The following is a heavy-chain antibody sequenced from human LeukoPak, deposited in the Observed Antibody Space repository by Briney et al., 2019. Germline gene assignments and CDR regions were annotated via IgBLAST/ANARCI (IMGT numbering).Heavy chain of an antibody. D-gene: IGHD3-22*01. CDR1: GYTFTSYG. Sequence: ASVKVSCKASGYTFTSYGISWVRQAPGQGLEWMGWISAYNGNTNYAQKLQGRVTMTTDTSTSTAYMELRSLRSDDTAVYYCARDRSLPSLQYYYDSSGYLRPFDYWGQGTLVTVSS. CDR2: ISAYNGNT. J-gene: IGHJ4*02. V-gene: IGHV1-18*01. CDR3: ARDRSLPSLQYYYDSSGYLRPFDY.